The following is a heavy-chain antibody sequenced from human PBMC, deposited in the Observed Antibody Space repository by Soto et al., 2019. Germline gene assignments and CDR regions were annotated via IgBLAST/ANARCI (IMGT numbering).Heavy chain of an antibody. V-gene: IGHV1-8*01. CDR2: MNPKSGKT. J-gene: IGHJ4*02. Sequence: QVQLVQSGAEVKKPGASVKVSCKTSGYTFINYDINWVRQAPGKGLEWMGLMNPKSGKTGYAQKFQGRVSMTRDTSQSTPYMDLSSLRSKDTPTYFFSSTPGDSWGQGTLVPVPS. CDR1: GYTFINYD. D-gene: IGHD3-10*01. CDR3: SSTPGDS.